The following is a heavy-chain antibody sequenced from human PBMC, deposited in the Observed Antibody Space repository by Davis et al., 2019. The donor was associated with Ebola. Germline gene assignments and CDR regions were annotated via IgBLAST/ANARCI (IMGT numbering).Heavy chain of an antibody. D-gene: IGHD3-9*01. J-gene: IGHJ6*02. CDR3: ARGPGILSPYYGMDV. V-gene: IGHV4-59*01. CDR1: GGSISSYY. Sequence: GSLRLSCTVSGGSISSYYWSWIRQPPGKGLEWIGYIYYSGSTNYNPSLKSRVTISVDTSKNQFSLKLSSVTAADTAVYYCARGPGILSPYYGMDVWGQGTTVTVSS. CDR2: IYYSGST.